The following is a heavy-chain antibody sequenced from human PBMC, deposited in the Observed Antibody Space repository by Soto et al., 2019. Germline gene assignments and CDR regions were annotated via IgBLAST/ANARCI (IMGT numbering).Heavy chain of an antibody. CDR3: ARDDPGDCSGGSCYSYYYGMDV. J-gene: IGHJ6*02. CDR1: GYTFTSYG. D-gene: IGHD2-15*01. CDR2: ISAYNGNT. V-gene: IGHV1-18*01. Sequence: ASVKVSCKASGYTFTSYGISWVRQAPGQGLEWMGWISAYNGNTNYAQKLQGRVTMTTDTSTSTAYMELRSLRSDDTAMYYCARDDPGDCSGGSCYSYYYGMDVWGQGTTVTVSS.